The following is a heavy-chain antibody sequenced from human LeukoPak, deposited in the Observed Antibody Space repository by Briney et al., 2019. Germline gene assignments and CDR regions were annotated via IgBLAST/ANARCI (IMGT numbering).Heavy chain of an antibody. J-gene: IGHJ4*02. CDR3: ARTYYYDSSGYYYSGFDY. D-gene: IGHD3-22*01. CDR1: GGSISSSSYY. Sequence: PSETLSLTCTVSGGSISSSSYYWGWIGQPPGKGLEWIGRIYYSGSTYYNPSLKSRVTISVDTSKNQFSLKLSSVTAADTAVYYCARTYYYDSSGYYYSGFDYWGQGTLVTVSS. CDR2: IYYSGST. V-gene: IGHV4-39*01.